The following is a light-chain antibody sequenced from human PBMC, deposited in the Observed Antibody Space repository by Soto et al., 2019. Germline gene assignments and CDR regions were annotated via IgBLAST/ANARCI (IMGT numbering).Light chain of an antibody. CDR1: QDISNY. J-gene: IGKJ5*01. V-gene: IGKV1-33*01. CDR2: DAS. CDR3: QQYDNLPIT. Sequence: DIQMTQSPSSLSASVGDRVTITCQASQDISNYLNWYQQKPGKAPKLLIYDASNLETGVPSRFSGSGSGTDFTITISSLQPEDIATYYCQQYDNLPITFDQGTRLEIK.